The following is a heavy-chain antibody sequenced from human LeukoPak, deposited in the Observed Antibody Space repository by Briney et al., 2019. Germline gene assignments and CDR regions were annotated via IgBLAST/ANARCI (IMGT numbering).Heavy chain of an antibody. CDR3: ASESDYDFLTQN. CDR2: VYHSGSA. Sequence: PSETLSLTCIVSGYPISSGSYWGWIRQPPGQGLEWIGSVYHSGSAYYNPSLKSRVTISVDTSKNQFSLKLSSVTAADTAVYYCASESDYDFLTQNWGQGTLVTVSS. CDR1: GYPISSGSY. D-gene: IGHD3-9*01. V-gene: IGHV4-38-2*02. J-gene: IGHJ4*02.